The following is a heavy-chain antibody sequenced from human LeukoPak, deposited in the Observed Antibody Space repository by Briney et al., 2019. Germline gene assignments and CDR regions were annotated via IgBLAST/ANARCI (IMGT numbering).Heavy chain of an antibody. Sequence: GASVKVSCKASGYTFTSYGISWVRQAPGQGLEWMGWISAYNGNTNYAQKLQGRVTMTTDTSTSTAYMELRSLRSDDTAVYYCARDTRPGIAHYDAFDIWGQGTMVTVSS. V-gene: IGHV1-18*01. CDR3: ARDTRPGIAHYDAFDI. CDR1: GYTFTSYG. CDR2: ISAYNGNT. J-gene: IGHJ3*02. D-gene: IGHD6-13*01.